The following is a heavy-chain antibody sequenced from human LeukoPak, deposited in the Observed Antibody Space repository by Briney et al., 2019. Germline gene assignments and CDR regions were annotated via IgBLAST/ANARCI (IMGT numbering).Heavy chain of an antibody. CDR1: GGSFSGYY. D-gene: IGHD3-10*01. V-gene: IGHV4-34*01. CDR2: INHSGST. J-gene: IGHJ4*02. CDR3: ASRGSGSYYTVNKGFDY. Sequence: SETLSLTCAVYGGSFSGYYWSWIRQPPGKGLEWIGEINHSGSTNYNPSLKSRVTISVDTSKNQFSLKLSSVTAADTAVHYCASRGSGSYYTVNKGFDYWGQGTLVTVSS.